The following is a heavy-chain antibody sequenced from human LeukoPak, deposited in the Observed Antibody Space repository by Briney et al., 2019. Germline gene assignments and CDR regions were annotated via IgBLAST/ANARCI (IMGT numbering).Heavy chain of an antibody. CDR3: ATLIGEDGEFSGFNQ. CDR2: IKQDATEI. Sequence: GGSLRLSCTTSGFSFRNAWMSWVRQAPGKGLEWVANIKQDATEIYYADSMKGRFTISRDNVRRILYLEMNNLRVGDTAIYYCATLIGEDGEFSGFNQWGQGFLVTVSS. CDR1: GFSFRNAW. J-gene: IGHJ5*02. V-gene: IGHV3-7*01. D-gene: IGHD7-27*01.